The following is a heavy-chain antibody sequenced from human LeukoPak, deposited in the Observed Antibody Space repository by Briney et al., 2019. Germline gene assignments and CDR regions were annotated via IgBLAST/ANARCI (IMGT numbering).Heavy chain of an antibody. CDR2: ISSSSSYI. Sequence: GGSLRLSCAASGFTFSSYSMNWVRQAPGKGLEWVSSISSSSSYICYADSVKGRFTISRDNAKNSLYLQMNSLRAEDTAVYYCARDLQSSIPDPVSVPWGQGTLVTVSS. V-gene: IGHV3-21*01. CDR3: ARDLQSSIPDPVSVP. CDR1: GFTFSSYS. D-gene: IGHD6-6*01. J-gene: IGHJ5*02.